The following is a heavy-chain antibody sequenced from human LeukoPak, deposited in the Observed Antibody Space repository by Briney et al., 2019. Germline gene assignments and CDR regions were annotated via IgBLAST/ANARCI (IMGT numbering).Heavy chain of an antibody. CDR1: GGSISSGGYS. Sequence: SETLSLTCAVSGGSISSGGYSWSWIRQPPGKGLEWIGYIYHSGSTYYNPSLKSRVTISADRSKNQFSLKLSSVTAADTAVYYCARGDYFGSGSYFDYWGQGTLVTVSS. J-gene: IGHJ4*02. D-gene: IGHD3-10*01. CDR2: IYHSGST. V-gene: IGHV4-30-2*01. CDR3: ARGDYFGSGSYFDY.